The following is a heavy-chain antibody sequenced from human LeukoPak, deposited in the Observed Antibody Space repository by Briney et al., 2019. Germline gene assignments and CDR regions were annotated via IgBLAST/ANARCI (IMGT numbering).Heavy chain of an antibody. CDR3: ARVEGFYYDSSGLDY. CDR2: TRNKANSYTT. V-gene: IGHV3-72*01. D-gene: IGHD3-22*01. CDR1: GFTFSDHY. J-gene: IGHJ4*02. Sequence: GGSLRLSCAASGFTFSDHYMDWVRQAPGKGLEWVGRTRNKANSYTTEYAASVKGRFTISRDDSKNSLYLQMNSLKTEDTAVYYCARVEGFYYDSSGLDYWGQGTLVTVSS.